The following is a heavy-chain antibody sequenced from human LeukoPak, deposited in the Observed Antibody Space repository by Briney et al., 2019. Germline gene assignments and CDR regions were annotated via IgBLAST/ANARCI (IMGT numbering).Heavy chain of an antibody. CDR1: GFTFSSYE. V-gene: IGHV4-34*01. J-gene: IGHJ4*02. CDR2: INHSGST. D-gene: IGHD3-22*01. Sequence: GSLRLSCAASGFTFSSYEMNWIRQPPGKGLEWIGEINHSGSTNYNPSLKSRVTISVDTSKNQFSLKLSSVTAADTAVYYCARICDSSGYFSFDYWGQGTLVTVSS. CDR3: ARICDSSGYFSFDY.